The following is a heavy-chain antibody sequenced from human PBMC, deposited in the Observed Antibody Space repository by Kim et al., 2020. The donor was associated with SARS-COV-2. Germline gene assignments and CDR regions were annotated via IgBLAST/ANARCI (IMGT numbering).Heavy chain of an antibody. J-gene: IGHJ6*02. Sequence: GGSLRLSCAASGFTFSSYSMNWVRQAPGKGLEWVSSISSSSSYIYYADSVKGRFTISRDNAKNSLYLQMNSLRAEDTAVYYCARAIDYYGSGPYYYYYYGMDVWGQGTTVTVSS. CDR3: ARAIDYYGSGPYYYYYYGMDV. D-gene: IGHD3-10*01. V-gene: IGHV3-21*01. CDR2: ISSSSSYI. CDR1: GFTFSSYS.